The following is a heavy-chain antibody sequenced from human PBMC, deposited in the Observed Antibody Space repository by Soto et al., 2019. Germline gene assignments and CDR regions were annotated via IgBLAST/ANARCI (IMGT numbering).Heavy chain of an antibody. D-gene: IGHD3-10*01. CDR1: GGSISNGGYY. CDR2: IHYSGST. V-gene: IGHV4-31*03. CDR3: ERVRGSVSYAAYYFDS. Sequence: PSETLSLTCTVSGGSISNGGYYWNWVRQHPGKGLEWIGYIHYSGSTWYNPSLESRVTISVDTSKDQFSLKLRSVTAADTAVYYCERVRGSVSYAAYYFDSWGQGTLVTVSS. J-gene: IGHJ4*01.